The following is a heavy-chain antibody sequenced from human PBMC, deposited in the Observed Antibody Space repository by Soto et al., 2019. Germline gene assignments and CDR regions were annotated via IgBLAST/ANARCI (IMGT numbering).Heavy chain of an antibody. D-gene: IGHD1-7*01. J-gene: IGHJ6*02. Sequence: GGSLRLSRSGAGVTFRRHGKHRGRPGPGKGLEWVAVIWYDGSNKYYADSVKGRFTISRDNSKNTLYLQMNSLRAEDTAVYYCARDMAGTTAYYYYGMDVWGQGTTVTVSS. CDR1: GVTFRRHG. CDR2: IWYDGSNK. CDR3: ARDMAGTTAYYYYGMDV. V-gene: IGHV3-33*01.